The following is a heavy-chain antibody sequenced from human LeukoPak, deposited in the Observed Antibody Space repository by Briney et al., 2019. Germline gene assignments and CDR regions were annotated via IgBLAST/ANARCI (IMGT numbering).Heavy chain of an antibody. J-gene: IGHJ4*02. CDR1: GGTFSRNT. CDR3: ARVSVDSGYYYLDL. V-gene: IGHV1-69*05. Sequence: GSSVKVSCTASGGTFSRNTVTWVRQAPGQGLEWMGGIIPMFGTPNYAQNFRGRVTVTTDESTSTASMEMTSLRSEDTPVYYCARVSVDSGYYYLDLRGQGTLVTVSS. D-gene: IGHD3-22*01. CDR2: IIPMFGTP.